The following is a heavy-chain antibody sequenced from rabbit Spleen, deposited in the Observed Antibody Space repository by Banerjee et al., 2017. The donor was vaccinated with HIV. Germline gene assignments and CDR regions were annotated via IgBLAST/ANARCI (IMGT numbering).Heavy chain of an antibody. V-gene: IGHV1S45*01. CDR3: ARDTGSSFSSYGMDL. Sequence: QEQLEESGGGLVKPGASLTLTCKASGFSFNNNYVMCWVRQAPGKGLEWIGCINSGTGTTDYASWAKGRFTISKTSSTTVTLQMTSLTAADTASYFCARDTGSSFSSYGMDLWGPGTLVTV. CDR2: INSGTGTT. D-gene: IGHD8-1*01. J-gene: IGHJ6*01. CDR1: GFSFNNNYV.